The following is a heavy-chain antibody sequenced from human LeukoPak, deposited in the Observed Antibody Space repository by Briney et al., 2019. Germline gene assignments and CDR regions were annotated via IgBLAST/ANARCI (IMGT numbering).Heavy chain of an antibody. D-gene: IGHD3-22*01. J-gene: IGHJ4*02. CDR1: GHTFTGYY. CDR3: ATELLYYYDSSGRPDNDY. CDR2: INPYSGGT. V-gene: IGHV1-2*02. Sequence: APVKASCKASGHTFTGYYMHWVRQAPGQGPEWMGWINPYSGGTNYAQKFQGRVTITRDTTISTAYMELSRLRSDDTAVYYCATELLYYYDSSGRPDNDYWGQGTLVTVSS.